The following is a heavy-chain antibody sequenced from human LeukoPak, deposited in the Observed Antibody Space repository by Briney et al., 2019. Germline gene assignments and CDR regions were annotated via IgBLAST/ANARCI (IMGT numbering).Heavy chain of an antibody. Sequence: PSETLSLTCAVYGGSFSGYYWSWIRQPPGKGLEWIGEISHSGSTNYNPSLKSRVTISVDTSKNQFSLKLSSVTAADTAVYYCARGSGYFSDYWGQGTLVTVS. V-gene: IGHV4-34*01. CDR3: ARGSGYFSDY. CDR2: ISHSGST. J-gene: IGHJ4*02. CDR1: GGSFSGYY. D-gene: IGHD3-22*01.